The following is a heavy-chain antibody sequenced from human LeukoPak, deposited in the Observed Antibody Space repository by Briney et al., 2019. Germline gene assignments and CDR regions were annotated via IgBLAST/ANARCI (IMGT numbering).Heavy chain of an antibody. Sequence: PSETLSLTCTVSGGSISSSSYYWGWIRQPPGKGLEWIGEIYHSGSTNYNPSLKSRVTISIDMSKNQFSLKLSSVTAADTAIYYCASGDLYYFDYWGQGTLVTVSS. J-gene: IGHJ4*02. D-gene: IGHD4-17*01. CDR3: ASGDLYYFDY. CDR1: GGSISSSSYY. CDR2: IYHSGST. V-gene: IGHV4-39*07.